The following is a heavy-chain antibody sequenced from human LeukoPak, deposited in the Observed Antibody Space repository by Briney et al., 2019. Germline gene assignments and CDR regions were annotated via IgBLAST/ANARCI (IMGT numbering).Heavy chain of an antibody. CDR2: ISGSGDST. J-gene: IGHJ4*02. CDR3: ARQIGPDY. V-gene: IGHV3-23*01. D-gene: IGHD3-10*01. Sequence: GGSLRLSCAGSGFTFSSYAMKWVRQAPGKGLEGVSSISGSGDSTYYGDSLKGRFTISRDNSKNTLWLRMRSLRAEDTAIYYCARQIGPDYWGQGTLVTVSS. CDR1: GFTFSSYA.